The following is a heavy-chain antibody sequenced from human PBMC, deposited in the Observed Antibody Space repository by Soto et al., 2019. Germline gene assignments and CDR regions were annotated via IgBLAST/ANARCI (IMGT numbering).Heavy chain of an antibody. J-gene: IGHJ6*02. CDR2: IYYSGTT. CDR3: ACIFSGGYGYGFYYYGMDV. D-gene: IGHD5-18*01. V-gene: IGHV4-39*01. Sequence: TSETLSLTCTVSGYSITSNSYFWAWIRQPPGKGLEWIGSIYYSGTTYYNPSLKSRVTISVDRSKNQFSLKLSSVTAADTAVYYCACIFSGGYGYGFYYYGMDVWGQGTTVTVSS. CDR1: GYSITSNSYF.